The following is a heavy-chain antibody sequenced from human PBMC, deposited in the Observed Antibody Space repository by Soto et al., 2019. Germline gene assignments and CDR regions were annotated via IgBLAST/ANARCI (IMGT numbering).Heavy chain of an antibody. CDR1: GYNVITYC. Sequence: GGSLKISGQTSGYNVITYCLGWVLQMPWKGLEYMGIIFPGDSETRYSPSFQGQVTISADKSIGTAYLQWHSLKASDTAIYYCARHKKIVDRQNFFDYWGQGTLVTVSS. J-gene: IGHJ4*02. V-gene: IGHV5-51*01. CDR3: ARHKKIVDRQNFFDY. D-gene: IGHD2-15*01. CDR2: IFPGDSET.